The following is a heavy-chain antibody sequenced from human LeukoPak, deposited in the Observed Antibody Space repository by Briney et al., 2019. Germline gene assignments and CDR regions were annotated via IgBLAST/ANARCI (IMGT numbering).Heavy chain of an antibody. CDR1: GGSFGGYY. CDR3: ARHKYCTNGVCHMGY. CDR2: INHSGSI. Sequence: SETLSLTCAIYGGSFGGYYWNWIRQSPGKGLEWIGEINHSGSINYNPSLKSRVTILVDTSKNQFSLKLSSMTAADTAVYYCARHKYCTNGVCHMGYWGQGTLVTVSS. J-gene: IGHJ4*02. D-gene: IGHD2-8*01. V-gene: IGHV4-34*01.